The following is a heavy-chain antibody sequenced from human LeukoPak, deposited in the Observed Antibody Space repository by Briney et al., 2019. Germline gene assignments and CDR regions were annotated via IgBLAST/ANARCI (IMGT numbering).Heavy chain of an antibody. CDR3: ARVIPDWNDDLYYYYMDV. CDR1: GGSISSYY. D-gene: IGHD1-1*01. V-gene: IGHV4-4*07. CDR2: IYTSGST. J-gene: IGHJ6*03. Sequence: NPSETLSLTCTVSGGSISSYYWSWIRQPAGKGLEWIGRIYTSGSTNYNPSLKSRVTMSVDTSKNQFSLKLSSVTAADTAVYYCARVIPDWNDDLYYYYMDVWGKGTTVTVSS.